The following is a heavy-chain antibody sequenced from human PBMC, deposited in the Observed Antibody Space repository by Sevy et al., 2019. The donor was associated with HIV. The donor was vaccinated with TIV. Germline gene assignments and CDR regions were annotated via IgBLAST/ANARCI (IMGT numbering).Heavy chain of an antibody. CDR3: ATLDFWSDHPFYGTDV. CDR2: FDPEDGET. V-gene: IGHV1-24*01. Sequence: ASVKVSCKVSGYTLSELPMHWVRQAPGKGLEWLGGFDPEDGETIYAQKFQGRVTMTEDTSTDTVYMELSRLRSEDTAVYYCATLDFWSDHPFYGTDVWGQGTTVTVSS. J-gene: IGHJ6*02. CDR1: GYTLSELP. D-gene: IGHD3-3*01.